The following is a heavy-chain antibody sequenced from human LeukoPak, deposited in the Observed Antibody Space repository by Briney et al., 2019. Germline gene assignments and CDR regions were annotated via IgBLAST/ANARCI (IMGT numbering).Heavy chain of an antibody. CDR1: GYTFTGYY. CDR3: ARSMITFGGVIVPNDY. Sequence: GASVKVSCKASGYTFTGYYMHWVRQAPGQGLEWMGWINPNSGGTNHAQKFQGRVTMTRDTSISTAYMELSRLRSDDTAVYYCARSMITFGGVIVPNDYWGQGTLVTVSS. V-gene: IGHV1-2*02. D-gene: IGHD3-16*02. J-gene: IGHJ4*02. CDR2: INPNSGGT.